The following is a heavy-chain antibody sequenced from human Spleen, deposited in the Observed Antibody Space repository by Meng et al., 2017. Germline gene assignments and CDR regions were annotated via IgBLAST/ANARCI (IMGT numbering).Heavy chain of an antibody. CDR2: IYYSGST. CDR3: ARTRGYFDY. Sequence: SETLSLTCTVSGGSISSYYWSWIRQPPGKGLGWIGYIYYSGSTNYNPSLKSRVTISVDTSKNQFSLKLSSVTAADTAVYYCARTRGYFDYWGQGTLVTVSS. D-gene: IGHD1-26*01. V-gene: IGHV4-59*01. J-gene: IGHJ4*02. CDR1: GGSISSYY.